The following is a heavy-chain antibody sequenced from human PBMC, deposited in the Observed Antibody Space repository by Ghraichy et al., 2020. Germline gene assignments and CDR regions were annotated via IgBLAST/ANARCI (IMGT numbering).Heavy chain of an antibody. CDR1: GFTFSSYS. CDR2: ISSSSSYI. Sequence: GGSLRLSCAASGFTFSSYSMNWVRQAPGKGLEWVSSISSSSSYIYYADSVKGRFTISRDNAKNSLYLQMNSLRAEDTALYYCAGYDRESDKFTTDLFFWGVIDAFDIWGQGTMVTVSS. J-gene: IGHJ3*02. V-gene: IGHV3-21*01. D-gene: IGHD3-10*01. CDR3: AGYDRESDKFTTDLFFWGVIDAFDI.